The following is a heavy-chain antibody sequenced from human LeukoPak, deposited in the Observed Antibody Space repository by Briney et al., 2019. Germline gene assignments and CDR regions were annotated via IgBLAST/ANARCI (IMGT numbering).Heavy chain of an antibody. J-gene: IGHJ6*02. CDR1: GFTFSSYA. V-gene: IGHV3-23*01. D-gene: IGHD2-2*01. CDR2: ISGSGGST. CDR3: AKEVYQLYGMDV. Sequence: PAGGSLRLSCAASGFTFSSYAMSWVRQAPGKGLEWVSAISGSGGSTYYADSVKGRFTVSRDNSKNTLYLQMNSLRAEDTAVYYCAKEVYQLYGMDVWGQGTTVTVSS.